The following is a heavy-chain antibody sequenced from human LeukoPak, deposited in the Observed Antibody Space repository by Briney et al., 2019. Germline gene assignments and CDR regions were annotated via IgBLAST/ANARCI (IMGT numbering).Heavy chain of an antibody. V-gene: IGHV3-7*01. J-gene: IGHJ6*04. Sequence: PGGSLRLSCAASGFTFSTYWMSWVRQAPGKGLEWVANIKEDGNRIYYVDSVKGRFTISRDNAKNSLYLQMNSLRAEDTAVYYCARDSFEDVWGKGTTVTISS. CDR3: ARDSFEDV. D-gene: IGHD2/OR15-2a*01. CDR1: GFTFSTYW. CDR2: IKEDGNRI.